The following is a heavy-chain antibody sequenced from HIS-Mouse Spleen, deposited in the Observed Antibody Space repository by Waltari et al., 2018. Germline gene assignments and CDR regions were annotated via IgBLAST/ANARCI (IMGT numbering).Heavy chain of an antibody. Sequence: QVQLVESGGGLVKPGGSLRLSCAASGFTFSDYYVSWIRQAPGKGLEWVSYLSSSGSTIYYAESVKGRFTIARDNAKNSLYLQMNSLRAEDTAVYYCARADSGYDLGYYFDYWGQGTLVTVSS. J-gene: IGHJ4*02. V-gene: IGHV3-11*01. CDR1: GFTFSDYY. D-gene: IGHD5-12*01. CDR2: LSSSGSTI. CDR3: ARADSGYDLGYYFDY.